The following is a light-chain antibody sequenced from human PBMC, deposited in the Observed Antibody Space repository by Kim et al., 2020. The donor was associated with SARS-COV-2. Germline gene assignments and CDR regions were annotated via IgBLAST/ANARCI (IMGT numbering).Light chain of an antibody. CDR3: CSFAGSITFAL. V-gene: IGLV2-23*02. CDR2: EID. CDR1: TSNIGTYNL. J-gene: IGLJ2*01. Sequence: QSALTQPASVSGSPGQSITISCTGATSNIGTYNLVSWYQHHPGNAPKVIIYEIDKRPSGISHRFSASKSGNTASLTISGLQAEDEATYYCCSFAGSITFALFGSGTQLTVL.